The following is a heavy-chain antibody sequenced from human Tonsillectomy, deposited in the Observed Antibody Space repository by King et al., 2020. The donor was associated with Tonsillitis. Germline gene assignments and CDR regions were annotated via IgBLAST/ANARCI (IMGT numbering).Heavy chain of an antibody. Sequence: QLQESGPGLVKPSETLSLTCAVSGNSISSGHYWGWIRQPPGKGLEWIGATHNSGTTYYNPSLKSRVTISVATSKNQFSLKLTSVTAADTAVYYCAGVRRSVVVVVDYWGQGTLVTVSS. CDR3: AGVRRSVVVVVDY. J-gene: IGHJ4*02. V-gene: IGHV4-38-2*01. D-gene: IGHD2-15*01. CDR1: GNSISSGHY. CDR2: THNSGTT.